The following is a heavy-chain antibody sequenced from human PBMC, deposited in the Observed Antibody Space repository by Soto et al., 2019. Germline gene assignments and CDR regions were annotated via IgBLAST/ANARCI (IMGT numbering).Heavy chain of an antibody. CDR2: IYYNGKT. CDR1: AGSINSRSYF. Sequence: QLQLQQSGPGLLKPSETLSLTCSVSAGSINSRSYFWAWIRQPPGKGLEWIGSIYYNGKTYYSPSLKSRLNVSVDTSKNQFSLKLTSVTAADTAIYYCARDRYGGFDYWGLGTVVIVSS. V-gene: IGHV4-39*02. D-gene: IGHD3-9*01. CDR3: ARDRYGGFDY. J-gene: IGHJ4*02.